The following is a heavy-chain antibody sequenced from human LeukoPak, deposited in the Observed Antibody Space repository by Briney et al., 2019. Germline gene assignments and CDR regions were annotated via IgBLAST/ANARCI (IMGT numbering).Heavy chain of an antibody. CDR1: GDSITGYY. Sequence: PSETLSLTCSVSGDSITGYYGGWIRQPPGKGLEWIGNIYYTGNTYHNSSLKSRVTISLDTSKNHFSLTVISMTAADTAAYYCTRDTGTTGEVKFDPWGQGTLSPSPQ. CDR3: TRDTGTTGEVKFDP. J-gene: IGHJ5*02. D-gene: IGHD4-17*01. CDR2: IYYTGNT. V-gene: IGHV4-39*07.